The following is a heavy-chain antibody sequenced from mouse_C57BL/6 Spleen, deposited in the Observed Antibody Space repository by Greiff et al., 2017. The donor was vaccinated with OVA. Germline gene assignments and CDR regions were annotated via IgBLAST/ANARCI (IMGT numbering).Heavy chain of an antibody. CDR1: GYTFTNYW. CDR3: ARSYYYGSSYGYFDY. J-gene: IGHJ2*01. D-gene: IGHD1-1*01. CDR2: IYPGGGYT. Sequence: QVQLQQSGAELVRPGTSVKMSCKASGYTFTNYWIGWAKQRPGHGLEWIGDIYPGGGYTNYNEKFKGKATLTADKSSSTAYMQFSSLTSEDSAIYYGARSYYYGSSYGYFDYWGQGTTLTVSS. V-gene: IGHV1-63*01.